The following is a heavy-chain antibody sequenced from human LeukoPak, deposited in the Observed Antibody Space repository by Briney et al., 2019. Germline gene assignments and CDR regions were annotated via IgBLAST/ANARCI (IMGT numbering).Heavy chain of an antibody. J-gene: IGHJ4*01. Sequence: PGGSLRLSCAASGFTFSSYSMNWVRQAPGRGLEWVSSISSSSSYIYYADSVKGRFTISRDNAKNSLYLQMNSLRAEDTAVYYCAKAPVTSCRGAFCYPFDYWGHGTLVTVSS. V-gene: IGHV3-21*01. CDR1: GFTFSSYS. CDR3: AKAPVTSCRGAFCYPFDY. D-gene: IGHD2-21*01. CDR2: ISSSSSYI.